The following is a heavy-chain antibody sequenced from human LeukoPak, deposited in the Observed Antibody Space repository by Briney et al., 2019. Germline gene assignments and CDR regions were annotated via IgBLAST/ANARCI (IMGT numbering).Heavy chain of an antibody. Sequence: SETLSLTCTVSGGSISSYYWSWIRQPPGKGLEWIGYIYYSGSTNYNPSLKSRVTISVDTSKNQFSLRLSSVTAADTAVYYCAREEQQLVGAFDIWGQGTMVTVSS. CDR3: AREEQQLVGAFDI. V-gene: IGHV4-59*12. D-gene: IGHD6-13*01. J-gene: IGHJ3*02. CDR2: IYYSGST. CDR1: GGSISSYY.